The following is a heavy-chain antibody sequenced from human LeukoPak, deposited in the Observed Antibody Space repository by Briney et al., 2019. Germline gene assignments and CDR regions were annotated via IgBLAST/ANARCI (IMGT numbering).Heavy chain of an antibody. CDR3: TRTPGYCSSTSCYHWFDP. Sequence: ASVKVSCKASGYTFTSYGISWVRQAPGQGLEWMGWISAYNGNTNYAQKFQGRVTITRNTSISTAYMELSSLRSEDTAVYYCTRTPGYCSSTSCYHWFDPWGQGTLVTVSS. CDR2: ISAYNGNT. D-gene: IGHD2-2*01. CDR1: GYTFTSYG. V-gene: IGHV1-18*01. J-gene: IGHJ5*02.